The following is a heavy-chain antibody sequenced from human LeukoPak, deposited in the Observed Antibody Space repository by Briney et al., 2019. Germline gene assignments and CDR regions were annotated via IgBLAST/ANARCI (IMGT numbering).Heavy chain of an antibody. Sequence: SETLSLTCTVSGGSISSGDYYWSWIRQPPGKGLEWIGYIYYSGSTYYNPSLKSRLTISVDTSKNQFSLKLSSVTAADTAVYYCARREEWRFLENDAFDIWGQGTMVTVSS. CDR3: ARREEWRFLENDAFDI. V-gene: IGHV4-30-4*01. CDR2: IYYSGST. CDR1: GGSISSGDYY. J-gene: IGHJ3*02. D-gene: IGHD3-3*01.